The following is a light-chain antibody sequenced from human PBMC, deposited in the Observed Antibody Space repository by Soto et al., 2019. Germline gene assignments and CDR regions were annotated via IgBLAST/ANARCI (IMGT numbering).Light chain of an antibody. V-gene: IGKV3-15*01. CDR1: ESVTRN. CDR2: HPS. CDR3: QQYNDWPPIT. J-gene: IGKJ5*01. Sequence: EIVLTQSPVILSVSPGETATLSCRASESVTRNLAWYQHMPGQAPRLLVFHPSVRATGIPDRFSGSGSGTEFSLTISNLQSEDFAVYFCQQYNDWPPITFGQGTRLEIK.